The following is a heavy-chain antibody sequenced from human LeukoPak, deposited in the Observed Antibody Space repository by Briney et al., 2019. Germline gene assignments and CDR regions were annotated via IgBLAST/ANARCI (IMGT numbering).Heavy chain of an antibody. CDR2: IYYSGST. D-gene: IGHD3-22*01. V-gene: IGHV4-39*01. Sequence: SETLSLTCTVSGGSISSSSYYWGWIRQPPGKGLEWIGSIYYSGSTYYNPSLKSRVTISVDTSKNQFSLKLSSVTAADTAVYYCARHGYDSSGYYYWFDFWGQGTLVTVSS. J-gene: IGHJ4*02. CDR1: GGSISSSSYY. CDR3: ARHGYDSSGYYYWFDF.